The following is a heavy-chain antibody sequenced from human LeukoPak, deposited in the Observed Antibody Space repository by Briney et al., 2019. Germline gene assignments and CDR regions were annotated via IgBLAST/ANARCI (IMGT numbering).Heavy chain of an antibody. V-gene: IGHV3-48*04. CDR3: TRDWGY. Sequence: GGSLRLSCGASGYTFSDYGMNWVRQPPGKGLEWVSHISGTSSIIQYAESVKGRSTISRDNAKSSLYLQMNSLRAEDTAVYYCTRDWGYWGQGARVTVSS. CDR1: GYTFSDYG. J-gene: IGHJ4*02. D-gene: IGHD3-16*01. CDR2: ISGTSSII.